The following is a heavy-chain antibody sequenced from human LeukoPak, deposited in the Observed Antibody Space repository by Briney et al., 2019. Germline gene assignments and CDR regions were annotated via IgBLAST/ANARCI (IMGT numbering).Heavy chain of an antibody. J-gene: IGHJ5*02. Sequence: GRSLRLSCAPSGFRFDDYAMHWVRQAPGKGLEWVSGISWNSGSIGYADSVKGRFTISRDNAKNSLYLQMNSLRAEDMALYYCAKASGSGSFSNWFDPWGQGTLVTVSS. D-gene: IGHD3-10*01. CDR2: ISWNSGSI. V-gene: IGHV3-9*03. CDR3: AKASGSGSFSNWFDP. CDR1: GFRFDDYA.